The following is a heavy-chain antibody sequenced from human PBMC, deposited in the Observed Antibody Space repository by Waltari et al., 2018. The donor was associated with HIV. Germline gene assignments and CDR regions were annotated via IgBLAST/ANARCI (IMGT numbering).Heavy chain of an antibody. V-gene: IGHV3-7*01. CDR1: GFSFGSFW. Sequence: LEESGGGAVQPGGCLRLSCEASGFSFGSFWMSWVRQVSGKGLEWVADIKEDGGERNVVDSVKGRCTVSRDNAKNLLILKMDNLKMEDSGIYYCARGAGSVWGQGTLVTVSS. CDR2: IKEDGGER. CDR3: ARGAGSV. J-gene: IGHJ4*02.